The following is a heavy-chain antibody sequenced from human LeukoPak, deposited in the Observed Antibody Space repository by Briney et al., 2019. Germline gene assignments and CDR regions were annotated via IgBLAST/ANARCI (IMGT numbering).Heavy chain of an antibody. J-gene: IGHJ4*02. V-gene: IGHV3-48*03. CDR3: ARRQRYSGYEGHDY. D-gene: IGHD5-12*01. CDR2: ISSSGSTI. CDR1: GFTFSSYE. Sequence: GGSLRLSCAASGFTFSSYEMDWVRQAPGKGLEWVSYISSSGSTIYYADSVKGRFTISRDNAKNSLYLQMNSLRAEDTAVYYCARRQRYSGYEGHDYWGQGTLVTVSS.